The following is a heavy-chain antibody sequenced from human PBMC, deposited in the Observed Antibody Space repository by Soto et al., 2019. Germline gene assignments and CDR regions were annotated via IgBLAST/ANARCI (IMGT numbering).Heavy chain of an antibody. D-gene: IGHD4-17*01. J-gene: IGHJ4*02. V-gene: IGHV3-30*18. CDR3: AKIPYGDYRRGGVDY. CDR2: ISYDGSNK. Sequence: QVQLVESGGGVVQPGRSLRLSCAASGFTFSSYGMHWVRQAPGKGLEWVAVISYDGSNKYYADSVKGRFTISRDNSKNTLYLQMNSLRAEDTAVYYCAKIPYGDYRRGGVDYWGQGTLVTVSS. CDR1: GFTFSSYG.